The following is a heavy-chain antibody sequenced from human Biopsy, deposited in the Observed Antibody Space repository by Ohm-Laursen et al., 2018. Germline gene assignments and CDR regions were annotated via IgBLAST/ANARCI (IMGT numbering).Heavy chain of an antibody. D-gene: IGHD1-1*01. CDR3: ARGLVGTGTSSPSWGLNDTYYYYYGMDV. J-gene: IGHJ6*02. CDR2: VYASETT. V-gene: IGHV4-59*07. CDR1: GGSLNSYY. Sequence: SDTLSLTCTVSGGSLNSYYWSWIRQPPGKGLEWIGYVYASETTNYNPSLESRVTISVDMSKNQFSLKLNSMTAADTAVYFCARGLVGTGTSSPSWGLNDTYYYYYGMDVWGQGTTVTVSS.